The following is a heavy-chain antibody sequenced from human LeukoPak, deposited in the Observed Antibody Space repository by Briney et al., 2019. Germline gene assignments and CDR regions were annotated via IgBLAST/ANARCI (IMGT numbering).Heavy chain of an antibody. Sequence: GGSLRLSCAASGFTFSSYSMNWVRQAPGKGLEWVSSISSSSSYIYYADSVKGRSTISRDNAKNSLYLQMNSLRAEDTAVYYCARVRTRPGEGAFDIWGQGTMVTVSS. CDR1: GFTFSSYS. J-gene: IGHJ3*02. V-gene: IGHV3-21*01. D-gene: IGHD3-16*01. CDR2: ISSSSSYI. CDR3: ARVRTRPGEGAFDI.